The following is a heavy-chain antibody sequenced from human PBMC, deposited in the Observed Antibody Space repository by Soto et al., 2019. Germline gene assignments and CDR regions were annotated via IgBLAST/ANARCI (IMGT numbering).Heavy chain of an antibody. Sequence: GGSLRLPCAASGFTFSDHYMDWVRQAPGKGLEWVARTRNKANSYTTEYAASVKGRFSIAKDESKNSLYLQMNSLKTEDTSVYYCARRSGSYFDYWGQGTLVTVSS. CDR2: TRNKANSYTT. V-gene: IGHV3-72*01. CDR3: ARRSGSYFDY. J-gene: IGHJ4*02. CDR1: GFTFSDHY. D-gene: IGHD1-26*01.